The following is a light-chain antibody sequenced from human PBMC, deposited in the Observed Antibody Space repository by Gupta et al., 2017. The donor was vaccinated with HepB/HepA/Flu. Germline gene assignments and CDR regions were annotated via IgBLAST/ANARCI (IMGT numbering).Light chain of an antibody. CDR1: KLGDKY. V-gene: IGLV3-1*01. CDR3: QASDSSTASYV. J-gene: IGLJ1*01. Sequence: SYELTQPPSVSVSPGQTASITCSGDKLGDKYACWYQQKPGQSPVLVIYQDSKRPSGIPERFSGSNSGNTATLTISGPQARDEADYYCQASDSSTASYVFGTGTKVTVL. CDR2: QDS.